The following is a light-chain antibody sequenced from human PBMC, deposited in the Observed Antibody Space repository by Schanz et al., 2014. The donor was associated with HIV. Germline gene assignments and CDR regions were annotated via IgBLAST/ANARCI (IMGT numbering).Light chain of an antibody. Sequence: QSVLTQPASVSGSPGQSITISCTGTSSDVGSYNRVSWYQEPPGTAPKLLIFEVSNRPSGVPDRFSGSKSGNTASLTISGLQAEDEADYYCSSYTSSNTYVFGTGTKLTVL. CDR3: SSYTSSNTYV. V-gene: IGLV2-18*02. CDR2: EVS. CDR1: SSDVGSYNR. J-gene: IGLJ1*01.